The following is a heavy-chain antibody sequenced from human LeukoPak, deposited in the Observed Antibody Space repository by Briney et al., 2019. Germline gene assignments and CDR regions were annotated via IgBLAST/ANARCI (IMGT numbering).Heavy chain of an antibody. V-gene: IGHV4-34*01. CDR1: GGSFSGYY. D-gene: IGHD6-19*01. J-gene: IGHJ4*02. CDR3: ARRTVSSGWPFDS. CDR2: INHAGST. Sequence: SETLSLTCAVYGGSFSGYYWSWIRQPPGRGLEWIGEINHAGSTNYNSSLKSRVIISVETSKNQCSLKLNSVTAADTAVFYCARRTVSSGWPFDSWGQGTLVTVSS.